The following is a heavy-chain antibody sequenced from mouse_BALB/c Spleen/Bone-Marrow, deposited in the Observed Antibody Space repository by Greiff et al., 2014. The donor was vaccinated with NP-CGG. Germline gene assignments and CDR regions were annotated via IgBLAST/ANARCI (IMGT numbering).Heavy chain of an antibody. J-gene: IGHJ3*01. CDR2: IDPANGNT. D-gene: IGHD2-3*01. Sequence: EVKLMESGAELVKPGASVKLSCTASGFNIKDTYTHWVKQRPEQGLEWIGRIDPANGNTKYDPKFQGKATITADTSSNTAYLQLSSLTSEDTAVYYCARRGDGYYAWFAYWGQGTLVTVSA. CDR3: ARRGDGYYAWFAY. V-gene: IGHV14-3*02. CDR1: GFNIKDTY.